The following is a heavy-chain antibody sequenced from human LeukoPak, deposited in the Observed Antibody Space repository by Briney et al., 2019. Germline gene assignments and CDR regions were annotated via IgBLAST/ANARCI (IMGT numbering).Heavy chain of an antibody. CDR1: GFTFSSYA. V-gene: IGHV3-66*01. D-gene: IGHD3-10*01. CDR3: ARDRSITMVRGVKYYYCMDV. J-gene: IGHJ6*03. Sequence: GGSLRLSCAASGFTFSSYAMSWVRQAPGKGLEWVSVIYSGGSTYYADSVKGRFTISRDNSKNTLYLQMNSLRAEDTAVYYCARDRSITMVRGVKYYYCMDVWGKGTTVTISS. CDR2: IYSGGST.